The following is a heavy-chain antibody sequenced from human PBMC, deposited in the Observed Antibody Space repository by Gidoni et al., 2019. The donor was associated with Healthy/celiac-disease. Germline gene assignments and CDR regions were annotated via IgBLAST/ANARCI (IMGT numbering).Heavy chain of an antibody. J-gene: IGHJ3*02. CDR2: ISWNSGSI. CDR3: AKDKAPDYYDSSGYSTRHAFDI. CDR1: GFTFDDYA. Sequence: EVQLVESGGGLVQPGRSLSLSCAASGFTFDDYAMHWVRQAPGKGLEWVSGISWNSGSIGYADSVKGRFTISRDNAKNSLYLQMNSLRAEDTALYYCAKDKAPDYYDSSGYSTRHAFDIWGQGTMVTVSS. D-gene: IGHD3-22*01. V-gene: IGHV3-9*01.